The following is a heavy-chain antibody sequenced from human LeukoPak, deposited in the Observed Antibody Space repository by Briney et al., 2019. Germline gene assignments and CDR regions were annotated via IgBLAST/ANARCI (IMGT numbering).Heavy chain of an antibody. D-gene: IGHD3-3*01. J-gene: IGHJ5*02. CDR3: AKGEKRVFFGEINVRQKYNWFDP. CDR2: ISYDGSKK. CDR1: GFTLNSYG. Sequence: GRSLRLSCAVSGFTLNSYGMHWVRQAPGKGLEWVAVISYDGSKKYYADSVKGRFTISRDNSKNTLNLQMNSLRAEHTAVYYCAKGEKRVFFGEINVRQKYNWFDPWGQGTLVTVSS. V-gene: IGHV3-30*18.